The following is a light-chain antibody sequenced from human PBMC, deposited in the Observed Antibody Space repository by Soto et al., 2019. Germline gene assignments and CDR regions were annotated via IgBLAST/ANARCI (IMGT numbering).Light chain of an antibody. CDR1: SNDVGGYNY. J-gene: IGLJ3*02. Sequence: QSVLTQPASVSGSPGQSLTISCTGTSNDVGGYNYVSWYQQHTGTVPKLLIYEVTNRPSGFSNRFSGSKSGNTASLTLSGLQPEDESTYYCSSSTSTSTGVCGGGAKLTAL. CDR2: EVT. CDR3: SSSTSTSTGV. V-gene: IGLV2-14*01.